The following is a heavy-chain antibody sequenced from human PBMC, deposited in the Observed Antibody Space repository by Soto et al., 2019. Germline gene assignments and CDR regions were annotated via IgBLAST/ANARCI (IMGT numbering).Heavy chain of an antibody. Sequence: GGSLRLSCVASGFTFSSFAMSWVRQAPGKALEWVSAISGSGGTTYYADSVKGRFTISRDKSKNTLYLQMNSLRAAATAVCYCARGGSWNDPHFDHWGQGALVTVSS. V-gene: IGHV3-23*01. CDR2: ISGSGGTT. CDR1: GFTFSSFA. CDR3: ARGGSWNDPHFDH. J-gene: IGHJ4*02. D-gene: IGHD1-1*01.